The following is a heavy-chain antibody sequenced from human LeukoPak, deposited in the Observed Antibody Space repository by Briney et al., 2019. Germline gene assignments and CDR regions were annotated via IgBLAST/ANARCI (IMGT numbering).Heavy chain of an antibody. J-gene: IGHJ5*02. CDR3: AIRRGPFDP. CDR1: GGSISNYY. D-gene: IGHD3-10*01. CDR2: ISYSGST. Sequence: SETLSLTCSVSGGSISNYYWSWIRQPPGKGLEWIGRISYSGSTNYSPSLKSRVTISVDTSKNQFSLKLSSVTAADTAVYYCAIRRGPFDPWGQGTLVTVSS. V-gene: IGHV4-59*12.